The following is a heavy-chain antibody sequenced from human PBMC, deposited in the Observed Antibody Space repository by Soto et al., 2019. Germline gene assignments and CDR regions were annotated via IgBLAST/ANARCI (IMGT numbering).Heavy chain of an antibody. CDR2: IQQDGSEK. CDR3: ARHLPGYCTTTDCYSYFDY. Sequence: EVQLVESGGGLVQPGGSLRLSCAVSGFTFTSYSMSWVRQAPGEGLEWVANIQQDGSEKYYVDSVKGRFTISRDNAKNSLYLQMNSLRAEDTAVYYCARHLPGYCTTTDCYSYFDYWGQGTLVTVSS. J-gene: IGHJ4*02. CDR1: GFTFTSYS. V-gene: IGHV3-7*03. D-gene: IGHD2-2*02.